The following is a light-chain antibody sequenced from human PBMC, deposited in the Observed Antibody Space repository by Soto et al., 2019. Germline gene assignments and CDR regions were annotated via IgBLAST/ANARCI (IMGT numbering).Light chain of an antibody. J-gene: IGKJ1*01. V-gene: IGKV3-15*01. CDR2: GAY. Sequence: DIVMTQSPATLSVSPGERVTLSCRASQSVSNNLAWYQQKFGQAPSLLIYGAYTRTSGIPARFSCSGSAIEFTLTISSVQPEDFAVYYWQQYSNWPSWTFGQGTKVDIK. CDR3: QQYSNWPSWT. CDR1: QSVSNN.